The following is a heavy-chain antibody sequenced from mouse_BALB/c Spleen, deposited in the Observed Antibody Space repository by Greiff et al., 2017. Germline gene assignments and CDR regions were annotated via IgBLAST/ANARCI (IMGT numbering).Heavy chain of an antibody. CDR1: GYSFTSYW. CDR2: IYPGNSDT. J-gene: IGHJ2*01. V-gene: IGHV1-5*01. CDR3: TGYRFYYFDY. D-gene: IGHD2-14*01. Sequence: EVQLQQSGTVLARPGASVKMSCKASGYSFTSYWMHWVKQRPGQGLEWIGAIYPGNSDTSYNQKFKGKAKLTAVTSASTAYMELSSLTNEDSAVYYCTGYRFYYFDYWGQGTTLTVSS.